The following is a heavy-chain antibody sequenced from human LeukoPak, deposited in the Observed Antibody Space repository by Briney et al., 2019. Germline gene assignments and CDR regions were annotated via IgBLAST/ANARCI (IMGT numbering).Heavy chain of an antibody. CDR2: ISSSGGST. Sequence: PGGSLRLSCAASGFTFSNYVMSWVRQAPGKGLEWVSAISSSGGSTYYADSVKGRFTISRDNSKNTLYLQMNSLRAEDTAVYYCAACWYFDLWGRGTLVTVSS. CDR1: GFTFSNYV. CDR3: AACWYFDL. J-gene: IGHJ2*01. V-gene: IGHV3-23*01.